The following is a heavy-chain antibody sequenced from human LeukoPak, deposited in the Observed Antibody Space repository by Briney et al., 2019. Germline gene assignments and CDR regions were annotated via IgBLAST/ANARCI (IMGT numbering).Heavy chain of an antibody. J-gene: IGHJ4*02. CDR3: ARGIADPYSFDS. D-gene: IGHD6-13*01. V-gene: IGHV4-4*07. CDR1: GGSLNFYY. Sequence: SETLSLTCTVSGGSLNFYYWSWIRQPAGKGLEWIGRIYSTGSTNHSPSLTSRVTMSVHKSKNHFSLNLSSVTAADPAVYYCARGIADPYSFDSWGQGTLVSVPS. CDR2: IYSTGST.